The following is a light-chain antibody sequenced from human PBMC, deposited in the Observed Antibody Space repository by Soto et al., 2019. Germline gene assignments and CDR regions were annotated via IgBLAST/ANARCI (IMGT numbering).Light chain of an antibody. Sequence: DIVMTQSPDSLAVSLGERATINCKSSQSVLHSSNNKNYLVWYQQKPGQPPKLLIYWASTRASGVPDRFSGSGSGTDFTLTISSLQAEDVAVYYCQQYYSTPRTFGQGTKVEIK. CDR3: QQYYSTPRT. CDR1: QSVLHSSNNKNY. CDR2: WAS. V-gene: IGKV4-1*01. J-gene: IGKJ1*01.